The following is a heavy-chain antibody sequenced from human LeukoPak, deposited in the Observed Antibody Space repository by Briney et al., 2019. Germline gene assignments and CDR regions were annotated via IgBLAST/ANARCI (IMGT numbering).Heavy chain of an antibody. D-gene: IGHD6-6*01. CDR2: INPSGGST. Sequence: ASVKVSCKASGYTFTSYYMHWVRQAPGQGLEWMGIINPSGGSTSYAQKFQGRVTMTRDTSTSTVYMVLGSLRSEDTAVYYCAREVEELPSIAAPRGWFDPWGQGTLVTVSS. CDR1: GYTFTSYY. J-gene: IGHJ5*02. CDR3: AREVEELPSIAAPRGWFDP. V-gene: IGHV1-46*01.